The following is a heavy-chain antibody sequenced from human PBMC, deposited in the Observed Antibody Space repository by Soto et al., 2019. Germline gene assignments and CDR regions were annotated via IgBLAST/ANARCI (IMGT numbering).Heavy chain of an antibody. J-gene: IGHJ6*02. V-gene: IGHV3-23*01. CDR1: GFNFSSYA. CDR3: AKDGISQQLVRDYYYYGMDV. Sequence: GGSLRLSCAASGFNFSSYAMSCVRQAPGKGLEWVSAISGSGGSTYYADSVKGRFTISRDNSKNTLYLQMNSLRAEDTAVYYCAKDGISQQLVRDYYYYGMDVWGQGTTVTVSS. D-gene: IGHD6-13*01. CDR2: ISGSGGST.